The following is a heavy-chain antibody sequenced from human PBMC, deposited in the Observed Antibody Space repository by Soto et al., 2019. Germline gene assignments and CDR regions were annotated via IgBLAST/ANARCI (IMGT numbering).Heavy chain of an antibody. CDR1: GGSVSSGSYY. CDR2: IYYSGST. J-gene: IGHJ6*02. Sequence: SETLSLTCTVSGGSVSSGSYYWSWIRQPPGKGLEWIGYIYYSGSTNYNPSLKSRVTISVDTSKSQFSLKLSSVTAADTAVYYCARDLRFLEWLLPSYGMDVWGQGTTVTVSS. V-gene: IGHV4-61*01. CDR3: ARDLRFLEWLLPSYGMDV. D-gene: IGHD3-3*01.